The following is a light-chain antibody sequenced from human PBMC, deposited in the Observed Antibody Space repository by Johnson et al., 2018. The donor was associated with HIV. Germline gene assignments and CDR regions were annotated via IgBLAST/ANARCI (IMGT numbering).Light chain of an antibody. J-gene: IGLJ1*01. V-gene: IGLV1-51*01. Sequence: QSVLTQPPSVSAAPGQKVTISCSGSSSNIGNNYVSWYQQLPGTAPKLLIYDNNKRPSGIPDRFSGSKSGTSATLGITGLQTGDAADYYCGTWDNSLTPFYVFGTATKVTVL. CDR2: DNN. CDR3: GTWDNSLTPFYV. CDR1: SSNIGNNY.